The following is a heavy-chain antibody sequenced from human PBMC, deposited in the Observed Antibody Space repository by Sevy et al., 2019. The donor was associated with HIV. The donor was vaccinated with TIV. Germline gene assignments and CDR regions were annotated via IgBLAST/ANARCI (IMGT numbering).Heavy chain of an antibody. CDR2: INHSGST. CDR3: ARAAAMVRGAVLGMDV. CDR1: GGSFSGYY. J-gene: IGHJ6*02. V-gene: IGHV4-34*01. Sequence: SETLSLTCAVYGGSFSGYYWSWIRQPPGKGLEWIGEINHSGSTNYNPSLKSRVTISVDTSKNQFSLKLSSVTAADTAVYHCARAAAMVRGAVLGMDVWGQGTTVTVSS. D-gene: IGHD3-10*01.